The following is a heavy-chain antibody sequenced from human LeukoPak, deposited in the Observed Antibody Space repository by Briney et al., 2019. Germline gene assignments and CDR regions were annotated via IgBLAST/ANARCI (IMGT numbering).Heavy chain of an antibody. V-gene: IGHV4-4*02. D-gene: IGHD6-13*01. CDR3: ARQGAIAAGYWLDP. CDR1: GGSISSSNW. Sequence: PSGTLSLTCAVSGGSISSSNWWSWVRQPPGKGLEWIGEIYHSGSTNYNPSLKSRVTISMDTSKNQFSLNLSSVTAADTAVYYCARQGAIAAGYWLDPWGQGTLVTVPS. CDR2: IYHSGST. J-gene: IGHJ5*02.